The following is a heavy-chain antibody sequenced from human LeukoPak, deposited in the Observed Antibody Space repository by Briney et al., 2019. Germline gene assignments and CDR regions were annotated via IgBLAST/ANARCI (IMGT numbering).Heavy chain of an antibody. V-gene: IGHV3-49*04. CDR3: TRDQTPYY. CDR2: IASETYGGTA. CDR1: GFTFGDYA. Sequence: GGSLRLSCTVSGFTFGDYAMTWVRQAPGKGLEWVGFIASETYGGTAEYAASVKGRFTISRDDSKSIAYLQMNSLKTEDTAVYYCTRDQTPYYWGQGTLVTVSS. J-gene: IGHJ4*02.